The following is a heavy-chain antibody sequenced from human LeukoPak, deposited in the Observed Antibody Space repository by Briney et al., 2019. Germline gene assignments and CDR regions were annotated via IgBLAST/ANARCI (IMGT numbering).Heavy chain of an antibody. V-gene: IGHV4-34*01. CDR3: ARSRRAAMGPRYFDL. Sequence: SETLSLACAVYGGSFSGYYWSWIRQPPGKVLEWIGEINHSGSTNYNPSLKSRVTISVDTSKNQFSLKLSSVTAADTAVYYCARSRRAAMGPRYFDLWGRGTLVTVSS. CDR1: GGSFSGYY. D-gene: IGHD5-18*01. J-gene: IGHJ2*01. CDR2: INHSGST.